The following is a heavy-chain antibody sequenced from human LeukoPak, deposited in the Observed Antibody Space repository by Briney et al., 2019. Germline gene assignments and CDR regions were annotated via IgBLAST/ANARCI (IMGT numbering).Heavy chain of an antibody. Sequence: GGSLRLSCEASGFTFSKVWMSWVRQAPGKGLEWVGRIKSKSDDGTRDYAPPVRGRFTISRDDSKSTVYLQMESLRSEDTGVYYCRGTRGDLWGQGTLVTVSS. J-gene: IGHJ5*02. V-gene: IGHV3-15*01. D-gene: IGHD1-14*01. CDR3: RGTRGDL. CDR2: IKSKSDDGTR. CDR1: GFTFSKVW.